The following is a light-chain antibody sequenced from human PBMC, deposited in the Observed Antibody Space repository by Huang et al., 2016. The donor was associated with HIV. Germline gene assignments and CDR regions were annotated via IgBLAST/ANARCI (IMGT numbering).Light chain of an antibody. J-gene: IGKJ4*01. V-gene: IGKV1-33*01. Sequence: DIQMTQSPSSLSASVGDRVTITCQASQDITNYLKWYQQKPGKAPKLLIYDASNLETGVPSRFSGSGSGTDFTFTISSLQPEDIATYYCQQYDNLPLTFGGGTKVENK. CDR2: DAS. CDR1: QDITNY. CDR3: QQYDNLPLT.